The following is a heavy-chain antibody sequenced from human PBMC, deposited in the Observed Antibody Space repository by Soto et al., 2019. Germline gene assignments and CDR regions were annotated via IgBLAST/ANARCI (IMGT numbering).Heavy chain of an antibody. CDR1: GYSFTSYW. Sequence: GESLKISCKGSGYSFTSYWIGWVRQMPGKGLEWMGIIYPGDSDTRYSPSFQGQVTISADKSISTAYLQWSSLKASDTAMYYCARSRYYYDSSGYYYDHAFDIWGQGTMVTV. CDR3: ARSRYYYDSSGYYYDHAFDI. CDR2: IYPGDSDT. D-gene: IGHD3-22*01. J-gene: IGHJ3*02. V-gene: IGHV5-51*01.